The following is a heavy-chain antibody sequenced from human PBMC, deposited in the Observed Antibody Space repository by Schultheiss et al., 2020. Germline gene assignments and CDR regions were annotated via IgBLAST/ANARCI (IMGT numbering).Heavy chain of an antibody. CDR1: GGSISSYY. V-gene: IGHV4-4*07. D-gene: IGHD4-17*01. CDR2: VYTSGST. CDR3: AREYGDYPIYYYGMDV. Sequence: SETLSLTCTVSGGSISSYYWSWIRQPAGKGLEWFGLVYTSGSTYYNPSLKSRVTISVDTSKNQFSLKLSSVTAADTAVYYCAREYGDYPIYYYGMDVWGQGTTVTVSS. J-gene: IGHJ6*02.